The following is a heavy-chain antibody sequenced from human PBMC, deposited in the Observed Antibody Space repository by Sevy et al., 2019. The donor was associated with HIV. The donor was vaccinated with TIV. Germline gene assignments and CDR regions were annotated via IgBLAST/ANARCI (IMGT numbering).Heavy chain of an antibody. D-gene: IGHD1-26*01. Sequence: GGSLRLSCTASGFTFGDYAMSWVRQAPGKGLEWVAFIKSKALGGTTESAASVKGRFTISRDASKSIAYLQMNNLKTEDTAVYYCTRWSGAQSIFDYWGQGTLVTVSS. CDR3: TRWSGAQSIFDY. J-gene: IGHJ4*02. CDR1: GFTFGDYA. V-gene: IGHV3-49*04. CDR2: IKSKALGGTT.